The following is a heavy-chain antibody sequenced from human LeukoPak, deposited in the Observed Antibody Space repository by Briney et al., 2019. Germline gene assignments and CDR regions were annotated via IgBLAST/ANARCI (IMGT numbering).Heavy chain of an antibody. CDR2: ISSSSTYI. Sequence: GGSLRLSCAASGFTFSSYSMNWVRQAPGKGLEWVSSISSSSTYIYYADSVKGRFTVSRDNAKNSLYLQMNSLRAEDTAIYYCAIDPNWGIHYWGQGVLVTVSS. D-gene: IGHD7-27*01. CDR3: AIDPNWGIHY. CDR1: GFTFSSYS. J-gene: IGHJ4*02. V-gene: IGHV3-21*04.